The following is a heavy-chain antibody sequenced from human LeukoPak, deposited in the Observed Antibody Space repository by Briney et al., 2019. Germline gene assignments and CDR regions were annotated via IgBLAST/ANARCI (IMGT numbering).Heavy chain of an antibody. CDR2: ISYDGSNK. Sequence: GGSLRLSCAASGFTFSSYAMHWVRQAPGKGLEWVAVISYDGSNKYYADSVKGRFPISRDNSKSTLYLQMNSLRAEDTAVYYCARDRPFDILTGYSYYFDYWGQGTLVTVSS. CDR3: ARDRPFDILTGYSYYFDY. V-gene: IGHV3-30*04. D-gene: IGHD3-9*01. CDR1: GFTFSSYA. J-gene: IGHJ4*02.